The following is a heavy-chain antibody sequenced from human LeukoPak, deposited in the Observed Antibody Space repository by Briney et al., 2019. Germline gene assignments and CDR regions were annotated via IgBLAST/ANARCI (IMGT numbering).Heavy chain of an antibody. CDR3: ARDTGIASTVDTAMEEDL. Sequence: GGSLRLSCAASGFTFDDYAMHWVRQAPGKGLEWVSGISWNSGSIGYADSVKGRFTISRDNAKNSLYLQMSSLRAEDTALYYCARDTGIASTVDTAMEEDLWGQGTLVTVSS. J-gene: IGHJ4*02. CDR1: GFTFDDYA. V-gene: IGHV3-9*01. CDR2: ISWNSGSI. D-gene: IGHD5-18*01.